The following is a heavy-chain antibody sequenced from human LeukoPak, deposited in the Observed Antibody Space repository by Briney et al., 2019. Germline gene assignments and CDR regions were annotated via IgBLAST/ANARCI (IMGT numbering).Heavy chain of an antibody. CDR1: GFSLTNFA. D-gene: IGHD4-23*01. V-gene: IGHV3-23*01. CDR2: IIGSSGDT. J-gene: IGHJ6*02. CDR3: ARDSPVTTVVTSYYYGMDV. Sequence: GGSLRLSCAASGFSLTNFAMSWVRQAPGKGLEWVSLIIGSSGDTFYADSVKGRFTISRDNAKNSLYLQMNSLRAEDTAVYYCARDSPVTTVVTSYYYGMDVWGQGTTVTVSS.